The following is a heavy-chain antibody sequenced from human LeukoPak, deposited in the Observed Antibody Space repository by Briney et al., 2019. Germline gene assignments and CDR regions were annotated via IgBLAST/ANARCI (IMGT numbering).Heavy chain of an antibody. CDR1: GFTFDSYS. CDR3: ERGGVYSSRRIDY. J-gene: IGHJ4*02. Sequence: GWSLRLSCAASGFTFDSYSMNWVRQAPGKGLEWVASITSSSSYIYYADSVKGRFTIPRDNAKNSLYLQINSLSADDRAVYYFERGGVYSSRRIDYWGKGTLVTVSS. V-gene: IGHV3-21*01. CDR2: ITSSSSYI. D-gene: IGHD6-13*01.